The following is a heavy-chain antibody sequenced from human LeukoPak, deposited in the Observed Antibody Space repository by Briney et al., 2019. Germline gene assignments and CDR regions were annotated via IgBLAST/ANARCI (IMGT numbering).Heavy chain of an antibody. Sequence: GASVKVSCKASGYTFTSYYMHWVRQARGQGLEWMGIINPSGGSTSYAQKFQGRVTMTRHMSTSTVYLELSSLRSEDTAVYYCARSSEGRYYYDSSGYSYYYYMDVWGKGTTVTISS. D-gene: IGHD3-22*01. CDR2: INPSGGST. CDR1: GYTFTSYY. V-gene: IGHV1-46*01. J-gene: IGHJ6*03. CDR3: ARSSEGRYYYDSSGYSYYYYMDV.